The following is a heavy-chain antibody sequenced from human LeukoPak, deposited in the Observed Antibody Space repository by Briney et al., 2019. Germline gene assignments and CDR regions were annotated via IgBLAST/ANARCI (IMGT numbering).Heavy chain of an antibody. J-gene: IGHJ4*02. CDR1: GGSISSGGYY. V-gene: IGHV3-23*01. CDR2: ISGSGGST. D-gene: IGHD6-13*01. Sequence: QPSETLSLTCTVSGGSISSGGYYWRWIRQPPGKGLEWVSAISGSGGSTYYADSVKGRFTISRDNSQNTVYLQMNSLRGEDTAVYYCAKGLAAAGQRGYFDCWGQGTLVTVSS. CDR3: AKGLAAAGQRGYFDC.